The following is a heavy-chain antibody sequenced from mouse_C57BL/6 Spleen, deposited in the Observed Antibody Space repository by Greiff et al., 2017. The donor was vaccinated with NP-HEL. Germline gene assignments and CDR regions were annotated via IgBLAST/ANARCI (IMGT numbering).Heavy chain of an antibody. CDR2: IRLKSDNYAT. J-gene: IGHJ3*01. Sequence: EVQRVESGGGLVQPGGSMKLSCVASGFTFSNYWMNWVRQSPEKGLEWVAQIRLKSDNYATHYAESVKGRFTISRDDSKSSVYLQMNNLMAEDTGIYYCTGQGYYYGSRPFAYWGQGTLVTVSA. CDR3: TGQGYYYGSRPFAY. D-gene: IGHD1-1*01. V-gene: IGHV6-3*01. CDR1: GFTFSNYW.